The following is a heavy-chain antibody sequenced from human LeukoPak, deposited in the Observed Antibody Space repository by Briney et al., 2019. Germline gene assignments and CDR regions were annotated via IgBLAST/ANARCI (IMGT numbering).Heavy chain of an antibody. J-gene: IGHJ6*02. D-gene: IGHD2-15*01. CDR3: ATLHSEYCSGGSCSQTGTKNAMDV. V-gene: IGHV1-69*04. Sequence: GASVKVSCKASGGTFSSYAISWVRQAPGQGLEWMGRIIPILGIANYAQKFQGRVTITADRSTSTAYMELSSLRSEDTAVCYCATLHSEYCSGGSCSQTGTKNAMDVWGQGTTVTVSS. CDR1: GGTFSSYA. CDR2: IIPILGIA.